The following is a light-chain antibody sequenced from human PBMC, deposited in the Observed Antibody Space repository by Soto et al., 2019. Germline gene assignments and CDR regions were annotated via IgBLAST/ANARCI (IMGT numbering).Light chain of an antibody. V-gene: IGKV1-17*01. CDR2: AAS. Sequence: DIQMTQSPSSLSESVGDRVTISYRASQGIRNDLGWYQKKPGKDPKSLIYAASSLQSGVPSRFSGSGSGTEFTLTISRLQTEDLATYYCLQHNSYPLTFGGGTKVDIK. CDR3: LQHNSYPLT. J-gene: IGKJ4*01. CDR1: QGIRND.